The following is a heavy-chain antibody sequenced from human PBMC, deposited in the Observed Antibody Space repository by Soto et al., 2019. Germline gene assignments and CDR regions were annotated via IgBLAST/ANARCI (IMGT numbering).Heavy chain of an antibody. J-gene: IGHJ1*01. Sequence: GGSLRLSCAASEFTFSSYAMSWVRQAPGKGLKWVSGISGSGDNTDYADSVKGRFTISRDNFKNTLYLQMNSLRADDTAVYYCARGSSPIAVRYFQHWGQGTLVTVSS. D-gene: IGHD6-6*01. CDR3: ARGSSPIAVRYFQH. V-gene: IGHV3-23*01. CDR1: EFTFSSYA. CDR2: ISGSGDNT.